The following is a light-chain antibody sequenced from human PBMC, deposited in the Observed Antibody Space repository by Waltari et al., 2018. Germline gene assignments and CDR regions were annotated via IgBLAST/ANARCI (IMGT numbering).Light chain of an antibody. J-gene: IGLJ3*02. Sequence: QSVLTQPPSASGTPGQRVTISCSGSSSNIGSHTVNWYQHLPGTAPKLLIYNNSQRPSGVPDRFSGSKSGTSAYLAISGLQSEDEADYYCAAWDDSLNGLNWVFGGGTKVTVL. CDR2: NNS. CDR3: AAWDDSLNGLNWV. V-gene: IGLV1-44*01. CDR1: SSNIGSHT.